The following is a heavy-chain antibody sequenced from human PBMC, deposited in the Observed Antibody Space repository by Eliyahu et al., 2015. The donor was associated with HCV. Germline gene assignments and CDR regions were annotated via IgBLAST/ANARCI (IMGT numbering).Heavy chain of an antibody. V-gene: IGHV3-7*01. Sequence: EVQLVESGGGPVQPGGSLRLSCAASGFSFSDSFMSWVRQAPGKGLEWVADMSPDGGVXSYGDSLKGRFTXSRDNAKNSLYLQMNSLRAEDTAVYYCARDPLHGALDIWGQGSMVTVSS. CDR1: GFSFSDSF. J-gene: IGHJ3*02. CDR3: ARDPLHGALDI. D-gene: IGHD4-11*01. CDR2: MSPDGGVX.